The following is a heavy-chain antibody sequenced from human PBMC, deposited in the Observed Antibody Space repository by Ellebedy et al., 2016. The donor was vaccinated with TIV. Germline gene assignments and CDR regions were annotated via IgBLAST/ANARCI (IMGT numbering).Heavy chain of an antibody. J-gene: IGHJ5*02. CDR1: GGSISSGGYS. Sequence: SETLSLXCAVSGGSISSGGYSWSWIRQPPGKGLEWIGSISYSGSTYYNPSLKSRVTISVDTSKNQFSLKLSSVTAADTAVYYCARDDYGDWGGEVPWGQGTLVTVSS. V-gene: IGHV4-30-2*03. CDR2: ISYSGST. CDR3: ARDDYGDWGGEVP. D-gene: IGHD4-17*01.